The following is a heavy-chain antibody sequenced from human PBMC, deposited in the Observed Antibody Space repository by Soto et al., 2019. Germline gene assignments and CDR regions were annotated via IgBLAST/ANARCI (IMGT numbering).Heavy chain of an antibody. D-gene: IGHD3-22*01. CDR2: INHSGST. J-gene: IGHJ4*02. CDR3: ARASYYYDSSDYYFDY. CDR1: GGSFSGYY. V-gene: IGHV4-34*01. Sequence: PSETLSLTCAVYGGSFSGYYWTWIRQPPGTGLEWIGEINHSGSTNYNPSLKSRVTISVDTSKNQFSLKLSSVTAADTAVYYCARASYYYDSSDYYFDYWGQGTLVTVSS.